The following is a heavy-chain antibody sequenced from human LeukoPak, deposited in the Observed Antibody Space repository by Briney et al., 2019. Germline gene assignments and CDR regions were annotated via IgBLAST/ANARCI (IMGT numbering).Heavy chain of an antibody. J-gene: IGHJ4*02. CDR1: GYTFTSYG. V-gene: IGHV1-18*01. D-gene: IGHD3-3*01. Sequence: ASVKVSCKASGYTFTSYGISWVRQAPGQGLEWMGWISAYNGNTNYAQKLQGRVTMTTDTSTSTAYMELRSLRSEDTAVYYCARASRGITIWDPDYWGQGTLVTVSS. CDR2: ISAYNGNT. CDR3: ARASRGITIWDPDY.